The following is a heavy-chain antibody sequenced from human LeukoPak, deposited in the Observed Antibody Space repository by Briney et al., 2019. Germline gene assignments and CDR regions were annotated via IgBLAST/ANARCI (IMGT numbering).Heavy chain of an antibody. D-gene: IGHD3-10*01. Sequence: SETLSLTCTVSGGSISSSSYYWGWIRQPPGKGLEWIGSIYYSGSTYYNPSLKSRVTISVDTSKNQFSLKLSSVTAADTAVYYCARRQLYYYGSGTTRYFDLWGRGTLVTVSS. CDR3: ARRQLYYYGSGTTRYFDL. V-gene: IGHV4-39*01. CDR2: IYYSGST. CDR1: GGSISSSSYY. J-gene: IGHJ2*01.